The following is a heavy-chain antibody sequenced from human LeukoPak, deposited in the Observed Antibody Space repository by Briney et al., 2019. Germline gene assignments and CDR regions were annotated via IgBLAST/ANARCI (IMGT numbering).Heavy chain of an antibody. CDR3: ARPVEKDYYYYYYMDV. J-gene: IGHJ6*03. Sequence: ASVKVSCKASGGTFSNDAISWVRQAPGQGLEYMGGIIPIYARTHYAQKFQGRVTITADESTSTAYMELSSLRSEDTAVYYCARPVEKDYYYYYYMDVWGKGTMVTVSS. CDR1: GGTFSNDA. D-gene: IGHD5-24*01. V-gene: IGHV1-69*13. CDR2: IIPIYART.